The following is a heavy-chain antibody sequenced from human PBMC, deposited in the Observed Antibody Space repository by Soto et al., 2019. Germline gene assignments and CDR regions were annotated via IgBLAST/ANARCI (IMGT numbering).Heavy chain of an antibody. CDR3: ARLSHDRNGYYSNNYYYYGMDV. D-gene: IGHD3-22*01. CDR1: GYTFTTYH. CDR2: INPSGGST. J-gene: IGHJ6*02. V-gene: IGHV1-46*01. Sequence: ASVKVSCKASGYTFTTYHIHWVRQAPGQGLEWMGIINPSGGSTSYAQKFQGRITMTRDTSTSTVYMELSSLRSEDTAVYYCARLSHDRNGYYSNNYYYYGMDVWGQGTTVTVSS.